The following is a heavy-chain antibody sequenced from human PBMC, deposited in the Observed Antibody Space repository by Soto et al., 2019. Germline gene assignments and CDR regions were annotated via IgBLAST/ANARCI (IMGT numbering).Heavy chain of an antibody. V-gene: IGHV3-30*03. CDR2: VSYDGRVQ. Sequence: QVQLVESGGGVVQPGGSLRLSCAASGFTFNNYGMHWVRQAPGEGLEWVAVVSYDGRVQYYADSAKGRFTISRDNSKNTLYLQMNSLRDDDTAVYYCATEISPKAGKWYFDLWGRGTLVTVSS. CDR1: GFTFNNYG. CDR3: ATEISPKAGKWYFDL. J-gene: IGHJ2*01. D-gene: IGHD6-19*01.